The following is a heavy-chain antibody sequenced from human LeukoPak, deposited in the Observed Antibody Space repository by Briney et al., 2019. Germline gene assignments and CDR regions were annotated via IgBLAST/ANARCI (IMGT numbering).Heavy chain of an antibody. D-gene: IGHD3-3*01. CDR2: INHSGST. V-gene: IGHV4-34*01. CDR1: GGSFSGYY. CDR3: ARVKYTIFGVASYYFDY. J-gene: IGHJ4*02. Sequence: SETLSLTCAVYGGSFSGYYWSWIRQPPGKGLEWIGEINHSGSTNYNPSLKSRVTISVDTSKNQFSLKLSSVTAADTAVYYCARVKYTIFGVASYYFDYWGQGTLVTVSS.